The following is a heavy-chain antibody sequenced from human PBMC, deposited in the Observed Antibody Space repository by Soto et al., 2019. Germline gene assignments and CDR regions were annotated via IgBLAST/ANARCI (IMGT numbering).Heavy chain of an antibody. CDR3: ARDRSVYYGMDV. CDR1: GFTFRSSS. J-gene: IGHJ6*02. Sequence: GGSLRLSCAASGFTFRSSSMNLVRQAPGKGLEWVSSISSSSSYIYYADSVKGRFTISRDNAKNSLYLQMNSLRAEDTAVYYCARDRSVYYGMDVWGQGTTVTVSS. V-gene: IGHV3-21*01. CDR2: ISSSSSYI.